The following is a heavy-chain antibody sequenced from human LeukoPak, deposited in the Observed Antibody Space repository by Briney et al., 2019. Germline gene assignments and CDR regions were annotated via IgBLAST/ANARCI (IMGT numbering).Heavy chain of an antibody. Sequence: ASVKVSGKTSGYTFTIHHIQWVRQAPGQGLEWMGWINTNSGGTIYSQKFQGRIAMTRDPSITTAYMELSSLRSDDTAVYYCARDYSTSSWDNWGQGTLVTVSS. D-gene: IGHD6-13*01. V-gene: IGHV1-2*02. CDR1: GYTFTIHH. J-gene: IGHJ4*02. CDR3: ARDYSTSSWDN. CDR2: INTNSGGT.